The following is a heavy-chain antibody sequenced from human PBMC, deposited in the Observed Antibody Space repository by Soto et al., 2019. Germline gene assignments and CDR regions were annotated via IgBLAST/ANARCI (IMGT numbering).Heavy chain of an antibody. D-gene: IGHD1-26*01. CDR1: GFPFDDSA. Sequence: SLRLSGTGSGFPFDDSAVKWVRQAPWNGLTWGGLIRNQCSQATTEYAAAVQRRCTISRDTSNGIAYLQMNDLNIEVSAVYYCSGAESPDTAYVSLYWGQGTPVTVSS. J-gene: IGHJ4*02. CDR3: SGAESPDTAYVSLY. CDR2: IRNQCSQATT. V-gene: IGHV3-49*04.